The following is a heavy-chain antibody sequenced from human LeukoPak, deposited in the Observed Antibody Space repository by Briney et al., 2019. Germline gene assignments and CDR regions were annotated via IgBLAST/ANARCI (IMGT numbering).Heavy chain of an antibody. CDR1: GYTFTGYY. Sequence: GASVKVSCKASGYTFTGYYMHWARQAPGQGLEWMGWINPNSGGTNYAQKFQGRVTMTRDTSISTAYMELSRLRSDDTAVYYCAREDAAGELFDYWGQGTLVTVSS. J-gene: IGHJ4*02. CDR2: INPNSGGT. CDR3: AREDAAGELFDY. D-gene: IGHD7-27*01. V-gene: IGHV1-2*02.